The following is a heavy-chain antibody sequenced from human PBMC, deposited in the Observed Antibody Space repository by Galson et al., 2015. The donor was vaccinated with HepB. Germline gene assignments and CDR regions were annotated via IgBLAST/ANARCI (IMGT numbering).Heavy chain of an antibody. CDR1: GFTFSSYS. V-gene: IGHV3-21*01. D-gene: IGHD3-9*01. J-gene: IGHJ5*02. CDR3: ARVRRRYDILTGYFSWFDP. Sequence: SLRLSCAASGFTFSSYSMNWVRQAPGKGLEWVSSISSSSSYIYYADSVKGRFTISRDNAKNSLYLQMNSLRAEDTAVYYCARVRRRYDILTGYFSWFDPWGQGTLVTVSS. CDR2: ISSSSSYI.